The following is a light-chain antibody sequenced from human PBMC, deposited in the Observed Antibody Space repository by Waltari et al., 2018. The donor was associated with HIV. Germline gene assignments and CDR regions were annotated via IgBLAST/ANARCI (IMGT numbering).Light chain of an antibody. CDR1: NSNIGSSS. CDR2: SND. CDR3: STWDESQSFQV. V-gene: IGLV1-47*01. J-gene: IGLJ3*02. Sequence: QPVLTQLPSMSGTPGQTVTISCSGSNSNIGSSSMYWYQHLPGTTPRLLIYSNDERPPGVPDRFSGSKSGTPASLTISGLRSEDEADYYCSTWDESQSFQVFGGGTKVTVL.